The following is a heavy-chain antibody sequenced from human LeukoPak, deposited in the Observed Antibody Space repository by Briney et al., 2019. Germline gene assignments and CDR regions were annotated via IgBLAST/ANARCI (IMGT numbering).Heavy chain of an antibody. CDR2: IYSGGST. CDR1: GFTVSSNY. Sequence: GGSLRLSCAASGFTVSSNYMSWVRQAPGKGLEWVSVIYSGGSTYYADSVKGRFTISRDNSKNTLYLQMNSLRAEDTAVYYCARGISLGYCSGGSCYLDYWGQGTLVTVSS. J-gene: IGHJ4*02. V-gene: IGHV3-66*01. CDR3: ARGISLGYCSGGSCYLDY. D-gene: IGHD2-15*01.